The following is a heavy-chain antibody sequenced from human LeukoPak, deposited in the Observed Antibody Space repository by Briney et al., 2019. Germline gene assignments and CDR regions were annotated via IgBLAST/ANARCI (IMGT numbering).Heavy chain of an antibody. CDR2: INPNSGGT. J-gene: IGHJ6*03. V-gene: IGHV1-2*02. Sequence: ASVKVSCKASGYTFTGYYMHWVRQAPGQGLEWMGWINPNSGGTNYAQKFQGRVTMTRDTSISTAYMELRSLRSDDTAVYYCARTDLVGATYYYYYYMDVWGKGTTVTISS. D-gene: IGHD1-26*01. CDR3: ARTDLVGATYYYYYYMDV. CDR1: GYTFTGYY.